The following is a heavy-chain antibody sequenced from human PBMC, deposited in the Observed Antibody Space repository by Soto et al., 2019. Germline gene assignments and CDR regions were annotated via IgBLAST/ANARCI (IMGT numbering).Heavy chain of an antibody. CDR3: ARALHYAFWSGYSQYYYGMDV. J-gene: IGHJ6*02. Sequence: PGGSLRLSCAASGFTFSNAWMSWVRQAPGKGLEWVGRIKSKTDGGTTDYAAPVKGRFTISRDDSKNTLYLQMNSLRSEDTAVYYCARALHYAFWSGYSQYYYGMDVWGQGTTVTVSS. CDR2: IKSKTDGGTT. D-gene: IGHD3-3*01. V-gene: IGHV3-15*01. CDR1: GFTFSNAW.